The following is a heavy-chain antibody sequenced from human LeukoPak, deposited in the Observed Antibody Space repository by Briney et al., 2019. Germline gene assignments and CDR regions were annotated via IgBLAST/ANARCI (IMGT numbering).Heavy chain of an antibody. CDR3: AREGYCSSTSCPHQGAFDI. D-gene: IGHD2-2*01. CDR2: ISWNSGSI. J-gene: IGHJ3*02. V-gene: IGHV3-9*01. CDR1: GFIFDDYD. Sequence: GGSLRLSCAASGFIFDDYDMHWVRQAPGKGLEWVSGISWNSGSIGYADSVKGRFTISRDNAKKSLYLQMNSLRAEDTALYYCAREGYCSSTSCPHQGAFDIWGQGTMVTVSS.